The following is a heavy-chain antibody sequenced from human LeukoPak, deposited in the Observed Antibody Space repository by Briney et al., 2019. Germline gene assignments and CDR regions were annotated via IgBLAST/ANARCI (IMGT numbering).Heavy chain of an antibody. J-gene: IGHJ4*02. CDR2: LYSGGAT. D-gene: IGHD4-23*01. CDR1: GFAVGSSY. Sequence: GGSLRLSCAASGFAVGSSYMSWVRQAPGKGLEWISVLYSGGATYYADSVEGRFTISRDNSNNTLLLQMNSLRVEDTAVYYCARGVRWHDFDSWGQGTLVTVSS. CDR3: ARGVRWHDFDS. V-gene: IGHV3-53*01.